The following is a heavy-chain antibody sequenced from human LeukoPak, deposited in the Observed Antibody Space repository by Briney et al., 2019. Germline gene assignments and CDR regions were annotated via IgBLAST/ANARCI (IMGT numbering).Heavy chain of an antibody. J-gene: IGHJ5*02. V-gene: IGHV1-2*02. CDR1: GYTFTGYY. CDR3: ARWVGYSNWFDP. CDR2: INPNSGGT. D-gene: IGHD2-15*01. Sequence: ASVKVSCKAYGYTFTGYYVLWVRQAPGQGLEWMGWINPNSGGTHSAQKFQGRVTMTRDTSISTAYMELSRLTSDDTAVYYCARWVGYSNWFDPWGQGTLLTVSS.